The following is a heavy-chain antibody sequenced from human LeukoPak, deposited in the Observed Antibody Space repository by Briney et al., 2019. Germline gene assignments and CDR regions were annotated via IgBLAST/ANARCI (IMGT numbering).Heavy chain of an antibody. CDR3: TRDHDSDSSGYHYHWFDP. CDR1: GYTFTSYY. V-gene: IGHV1-46*03. J-gene: IGHJ5*02. CDR2: INPSGGST. D-gene: IGHD3-22*01. Sequence: GASVKVSCKASGYTFTSYYMHWVRQAPGQGLEWMGIINPSGGSTSYAQKFQGRVTMTRDTSTSTVYMELSSLRSEDTAVYSCTRDHDSDSSGYHYHWFDPWGQGTLVTVSS.